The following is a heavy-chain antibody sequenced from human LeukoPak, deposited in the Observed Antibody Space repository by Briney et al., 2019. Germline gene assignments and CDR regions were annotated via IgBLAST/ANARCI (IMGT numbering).Heavy chain of an antibody. CDR3: AKAAYCGGDCYPEEYYFDY. CDR1: GFTFDDYA. V-gene: IGHV3-43D*04. J-gene: IGHJ4*02. CDR2: ISWDGGST. Sequence: GGSLRLSCAASGFTFDDYAMHWVRQAPGKGLEWVSLISWDGGSTYYADPVKGRFTISRDNSKNSLYLQMNSLRAEDTALYYCAKAAYCGGDCYPEEYYFDYWGQGTLVTVSS. D-gene: IGHD2-21*02.